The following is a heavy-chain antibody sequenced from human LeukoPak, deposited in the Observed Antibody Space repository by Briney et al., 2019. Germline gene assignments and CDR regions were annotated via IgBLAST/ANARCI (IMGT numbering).Heavy chain of an antibody. CDR3: AKSRDYGDYYYYMDV. Sequence: PGGSLRLSCAASGFTFSSYGMHWVRQAPGKGLEWVAFIRYDGSNKYYADSVKGRFTISRDNSKNTLYLQMNSLRAEDTAVYYCAKSRDYGDYYYYMDVWGKGTTVTISS. CDR1: GFTFSSYG. CDR2: IRYDGSNK. J-gene: IGHJ6*03. V-gene: IGHV3-30*02. D-gene: IGHD4-17*01.